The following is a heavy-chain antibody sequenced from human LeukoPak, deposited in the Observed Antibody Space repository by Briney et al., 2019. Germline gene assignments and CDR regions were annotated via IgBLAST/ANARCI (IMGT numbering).Heavy chain of an antibody. Sequence: GGSLRLSCAAFGFTFSSYAMSWVRQAPGKGLEWVSGISGSGGSTYYADSVKGRFTISRDNSKNTLYLQMNSLRAEDTAVYYCAKDFYRDITARIDYWGQGTLVTVSS. D-gene: IGHD3-3*01. CDR2: ISGSGGST. J-gene: IGHJ4*02. CDR1: GFTFSSYA. V-gene: IGHV3-23*01. CDR3: AKDFYRDITARIDY.